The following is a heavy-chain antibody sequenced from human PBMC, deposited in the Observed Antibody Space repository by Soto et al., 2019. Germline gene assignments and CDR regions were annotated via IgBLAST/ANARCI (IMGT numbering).Heavy chain of an antibody. J-gene: IGHJ4*02. V-gene: IGHV3-72*01. CDR1: GFTFSDYY. Sequence: GGSLRLSCAASGFTFSDYYMDWVRQAPGKGLEWVARTRNKANSYTTEYAASVKGRFTISRDDSENSLYLQMNSLTTEDTAVYYCARWHNSNGFWGFDYWGQGTVVTVSS. CDR2: TRNKANSYTT. D-gene: IGHD1-20*01. CDR3: ARWHNSNGFWGFDY.